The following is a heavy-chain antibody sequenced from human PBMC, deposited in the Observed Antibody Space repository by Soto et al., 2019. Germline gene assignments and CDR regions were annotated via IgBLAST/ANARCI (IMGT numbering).Heavy chain of an antibody. CDR3: ARDKVSSSRIYYFYYGMDA. V-gene: IGHV3-7*01. CDR1: GFTFRSYW. CDR2: IKEDGSEK. J-gene: IGHJ6*02. D-gene: IGHD6-13*01. Sequence: PGGSLRLSCAASGFTFRSYWMSWVRQAPGKGLEWVANIKEDGSEKYYVASVKGRFTISRDNAKNSLYLQMNSLRAEDTAVYYCARDKVSSSRIYYFYYGMDAWGQGTTVTVSS.